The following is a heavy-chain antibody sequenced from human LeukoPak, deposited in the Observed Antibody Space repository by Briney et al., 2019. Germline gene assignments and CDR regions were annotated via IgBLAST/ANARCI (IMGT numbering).Heavy chain of an antibody. CDR3: ARVGGHCTSTSCPPPDY. CDR1: GFTFSSYH. D-gene: IGHD2-2*01. CDR2: IDCSSRYI. Sequence: GGSLRLSCAASGFTFSSYHMDWVRQAPGKGLEWVSFIDCSSRYIYQADSVKGRFTISRDNAKSSVFLQMNSLRAEDTAVYYCARVGGHCTSTSCPPPDYWGQGTLVTVSS. V-gene: IGHV3-21*01. J-gene: IGHJ4*02.